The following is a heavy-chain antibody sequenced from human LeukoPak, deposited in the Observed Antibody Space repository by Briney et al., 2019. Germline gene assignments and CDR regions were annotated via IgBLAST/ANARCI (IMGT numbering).Heavy chain of an antibody. V-gene: IGHV4-30-4*01. D-gene: IGHD2-21*02. J-gene: IGHJ3*02. CDR3: ARDLRVVTGRAFDI. CDR2: IYYSGST. CDR1: GGSISSGDCY. Sequence: PSQTLSLTCTVSGGSISSGDCYWSWIRQPPGSGLEWIGYIYYSGSTYYNPSLKSRVTISVDTSKNQFSLKLSSVTAADTAVYYCARDLRVVTGRAFDIWGQGTMVTVSS.